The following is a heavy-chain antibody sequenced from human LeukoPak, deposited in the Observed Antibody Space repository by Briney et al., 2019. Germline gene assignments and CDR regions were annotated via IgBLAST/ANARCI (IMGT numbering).Heavy chain of an antibody. CDR1: GYTFTSYA. CDR3: ARPGAAAGFGY. V-gene: IGHV1-3*01. Sequence: GASVKVSCKASGYTFTSYAMHWVRQAPGQRLEWMGWINAGNGNTKYSQKFQGRVTITRDTSASTAYMEPSSLRSEDTAVYYCARPGAAAGFGYWGQGTLVTVSS. CDR2: INAGNGNT. J-gene: IGHJ4*02. D-gene: IGHD6-13*01.